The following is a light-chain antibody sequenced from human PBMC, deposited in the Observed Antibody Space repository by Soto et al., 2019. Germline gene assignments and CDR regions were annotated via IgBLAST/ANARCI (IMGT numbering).Light chain of an antibody. CDR2: SNN. V-gene: IGLV1-44*01. J-gene: IGLJ2*01. Sequence: QSVLTQPPSASGTPGQRVTISCSGSSSNIGSNPVNWYQQLPGTAPKLLIYSNNQRPSGVPDRFSGSKSGTSASLDISGLQSEDEADYYCAAWDDSLTGGVFGGGTKLTVL. CDR1: SSNIGSNP. CDR3: AAWDDSLTGGV.